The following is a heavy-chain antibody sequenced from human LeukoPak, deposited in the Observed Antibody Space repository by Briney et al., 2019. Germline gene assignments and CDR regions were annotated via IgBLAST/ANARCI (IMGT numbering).Heavy chain of an antibody. Sequence: PGGSLRLSCAASTFTFSDYYMTWIRQAPGKGLEWVAFIRYDGSNKFYADSVKGRFTISRDNSKNTLYLQMNSLRAEDTAVYYCAKRPSGGGYYYYLDVWGKGTTVTVSS. J-gene: IGHJ6*03. CDR2: IRYDGSNK. CDR3: AKRPSGGGYYYYLDV. V-gene: IGHV3-30*02. CDR1: TFTFSDYY. D-gene: IGHD3-16*01.